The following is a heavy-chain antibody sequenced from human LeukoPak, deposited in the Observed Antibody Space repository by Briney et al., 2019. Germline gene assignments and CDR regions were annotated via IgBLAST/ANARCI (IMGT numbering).Heavy chain of an antibody. Sequence: GGSLRLSCAASGFTFSSYAMHWVRQAPGKGLEWVAVISYDGSNKYYADSVKGLFTISRDNSKNTLYLQMNSLRAEDTAVYYCARGGYYDSSGYELLNGMDVWGQGTTVTVSS. D-gene: IGHD3-22*01. CDR1: GFTFSSYA. CDR3: ARGGYYDSSGYELLNGMDV. CDR2: ISYDGSNK. V-gene: IGHV3-30-3*01. J-gene: IGHJ6*02.